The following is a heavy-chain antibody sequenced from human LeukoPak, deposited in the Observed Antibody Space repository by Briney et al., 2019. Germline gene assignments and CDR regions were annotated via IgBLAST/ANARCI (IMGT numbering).Heavy chain of an antibody. J-gene: IGHJ4*02. V-gene: IGHV3-33*06. CDR1: RFPFSHYG. CDR2: IWSDGTNQ. CDR3: AKDPQSGFDSSNSLEY. D-gene: IGHD4-11*01. Sequence: GGSLTLSCVASQFRFPFSHYGMHWVRQAPGRGLEWVAVIWSDGTNQYDADSVRGRFTISRDNSQNTVYLQMNRLRVEHTAVYFCAKDPQSGFDSSNSLEYWGPGTLVTVSS.